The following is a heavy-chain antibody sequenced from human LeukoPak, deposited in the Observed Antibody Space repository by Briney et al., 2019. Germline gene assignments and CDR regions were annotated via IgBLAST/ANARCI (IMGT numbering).Heavy chain of an antibody. Sequence: HPGGSLRLSCAASGFTFSSYSMNWVRQAPGKGLEWVSYISSSSSTIYYADSVKGRFTISRDNAKNSLYLQMNSLRAEDTAVYYCARVGNWNYNYMDVWGKGTTVTVSS. CDR3: ARVGNWNYNYMDV. V-gene: IGHV3-48*01. J-gene: IGHJ6*03. D-gene: IGHD1-20*01. CDR1: GFTFSSYS. CDR2: ISSSSSTI.